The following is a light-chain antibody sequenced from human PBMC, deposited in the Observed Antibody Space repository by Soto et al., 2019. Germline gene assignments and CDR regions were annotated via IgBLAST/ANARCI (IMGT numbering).Light chain of an antibody. V-gene: IGKV3-15*01. Sequence: EIVMTQSPATLSVSPGERVTLSCRASQSVSRFLAWYQQRPGQAPRLLIYDTSTRATGVPARFSGSGSGTEFSLTISSLQSEDFAVYYCQQRGHWPRTFGQGTKVEMK. CDR3: QQRGHWPRT. CDR2: DTS. J-gene: IGKJ1*01. CDR1: QSVSRF.